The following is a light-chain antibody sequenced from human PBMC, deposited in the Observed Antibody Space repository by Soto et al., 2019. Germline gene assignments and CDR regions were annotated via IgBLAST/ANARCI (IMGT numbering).Light chain of an antibody. J-gene: IGKJ1*01. Sequence: TQMTHSPSALSASVGDRVTITCRASQTISSWLAWYQQKPGKAPKLLIYKASTLKSGVPPRFSGSGSGTDFTLAISSLQPEDSATYYCLQDINYPWTFGQGTKVDIK. CDR1: QTISSW. V-gene: IGKV1-5*03. CDR2: KAS. CDR3: LQDINYPWT.